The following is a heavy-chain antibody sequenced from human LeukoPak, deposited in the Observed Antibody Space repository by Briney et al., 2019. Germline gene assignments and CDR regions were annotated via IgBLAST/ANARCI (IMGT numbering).Heavy chain of an antibody. V-gene: IGHV3-23*01. J-gene: IGHJ3*01. CDR2: IRASGSDT. CDR3: AKYMGYAFDV. CDR1: GFTVSSNY. Sequence: PGGSLRLSCAASGFTVSSNYMTWVRQAPGKGLEWVASIRASGSDTFYADSVRGRFFISRDNYKNVLYLQMSSLRAEDTALYYCAKYMGYAFDVWGQGTLVTVSS.